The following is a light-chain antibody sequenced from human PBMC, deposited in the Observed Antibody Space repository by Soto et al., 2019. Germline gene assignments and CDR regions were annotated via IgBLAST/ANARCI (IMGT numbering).Light chain of an antibody. CDR3: QQYLLTPWT. Sequence: EVVLTQSPGTLSLSPGERATLACRASKSVSNYVAWYQQKSGQPPRLLIYGASSRASGTPDRFSGSGSGTDFTLTIGRLEPEDFAVYYCQQYLLTPWTFGQGTKVDIK. CDR1: KSVSNY. CDR2: GAS. J-gene: IGKJ1*01. V-gene: IGKV3-20*01.